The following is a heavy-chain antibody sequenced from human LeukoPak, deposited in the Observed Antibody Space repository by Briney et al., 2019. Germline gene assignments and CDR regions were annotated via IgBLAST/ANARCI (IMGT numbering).Heavy chain of an antibody. J-gene: IGHJ4*02. V-gene: IGHV3-20*04. CDR3: ARGPDYYNSGSYLY. CDR2: IDWNGGST. CDR1: GFIFDDYG. D-gene: IGHD3-10*01. Sequence: SGGSLRPSCAASGFIFDDYGMSWVRQAPGKGLEWVSGIDWNGGSTGYADSVKGRFTISRDNAKNSLYLQMKSLRAEDTALYYCARGPDYYNSGSYLYWGQGTLVTVSS.